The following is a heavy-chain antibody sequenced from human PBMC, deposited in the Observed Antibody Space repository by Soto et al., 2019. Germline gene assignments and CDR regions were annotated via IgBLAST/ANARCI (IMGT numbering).Heavy chain of an antibody. CDR1: VGTISIHY. Sequence: PSETMALTLTVSVGTISIHYWSWIRQPPGKGLEWIGYIYYNVNTNYNPSLKSRVSISVDMSKNQYSLKLSSVTTADTAVYYCAKDRGPQSHFDYWGQGTLVTVSS. CDR2: IYYNVNT. V-gene: IGHV4-59*11. J-gene: IGHJ4*02. CDR3: AKDRGPQSHFDY.